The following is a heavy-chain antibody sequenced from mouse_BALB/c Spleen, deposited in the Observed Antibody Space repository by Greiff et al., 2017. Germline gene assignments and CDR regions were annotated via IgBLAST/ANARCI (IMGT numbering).Heavy chain of an antibody. CDR3: ARDYQGYFDY. CDR2: IYPGDGDT. D-gene: IGHD2-4*01. V-gene: IGHV1-80*01. CDR1: GYAFSSYW. J-gene: IGHJ2*01. Sequence: QVQLKESGAELVRPGSSVKISCKASGYAFSSYWMNWVKQRPGQGLEWIGQIYPGDGDTNYNGKFKGKATLTADKSSSTAYMQLSSLTSEDSAVYFCARDYQGYFDYWGQGTTLTVSS.